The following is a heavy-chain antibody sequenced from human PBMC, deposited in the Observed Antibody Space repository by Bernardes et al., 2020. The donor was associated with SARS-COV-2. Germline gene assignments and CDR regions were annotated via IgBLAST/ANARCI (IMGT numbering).Heavy chain of an antibody. CDR1: GFTFTSYW. D-gene: IGHD4-17*01. Sequence: GWSLRLSCAASGFTFTSYWIHWVRQSPGEGLVWISRINTDGTNTNYAGSVKGRFTVTRDNAKNTSYLQVNSLRLDDTAVYYCATGRDYYNGDWGQGTMVTVSS. CDR2: INTDGTNT. J-gene: IGHJ3*01. V-gene: IGHV3-74*01. CDR3: ATGRDYYNGD.